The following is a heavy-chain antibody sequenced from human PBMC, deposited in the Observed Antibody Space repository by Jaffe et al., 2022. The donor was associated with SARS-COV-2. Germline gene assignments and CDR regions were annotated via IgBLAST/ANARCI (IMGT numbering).Heavy chain of an antibody. Sequence: EVQLLESGGGLVQPGGSLRLSCAASGFTFSSYAMSWVRQAPGKGLEWVSAISGSGGSTYYADSVKGRFTISRDNSKNTLYLQMNSLRAEDTAVYYCAVTLAAAVDFFDYWGQGTLVTVSS. CDR1: GFTFSSYA. D-gene: IGHD6-13*01. J-gene: IGHJ4*02. V-gene: IGHV3-23*01. CDR3: AVTLAAAVDFFDY. CDR2: ISGSGGST.